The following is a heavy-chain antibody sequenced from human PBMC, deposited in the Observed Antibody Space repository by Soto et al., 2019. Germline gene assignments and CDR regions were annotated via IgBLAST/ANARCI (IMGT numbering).Heavy chain of an antibody. J-gene: IGHJ4*02. CDR3: ARDLGGPDY. CDR2: LSSDGFGA. CDR1: DFSLSPYW. V-gene: IGHV3-74*03. Sequence: GSLRLSCAASDFSLSPYWMHWVRQVPGRGLEWVARLSSDGFGAAYADSVKGRFFISRDIARNTLSLQMNSLRADDTAVYYCARDLGGPDYWGRGTSVTISS. D-gene: IGHD3-16*01.